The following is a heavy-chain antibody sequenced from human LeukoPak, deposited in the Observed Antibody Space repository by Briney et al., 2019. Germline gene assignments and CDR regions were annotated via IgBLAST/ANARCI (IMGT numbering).Heavy chain of an antibody. J-gene: IGHJ4*02. Sequence: GGSLRLSCAASGFTFSTYEMNWVRQAPGKGLEWISYISGSGETRSYADSVRGRFTISRDNANYSLNLQMNSLRAEDTAVYYCARDLHTSGSIALDSWGQGILVIVSS. CDR2: ISGSGETR. V-gene: IGHV3-48*03. CDR1: GFTFSTYE. CDR3: ARDLHTSGSIALDS. D-gene: IGHD3-22*01.